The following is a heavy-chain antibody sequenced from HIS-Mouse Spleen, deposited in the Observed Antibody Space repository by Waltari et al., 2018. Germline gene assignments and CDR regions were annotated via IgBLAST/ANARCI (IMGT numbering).Heavy chain of an antibody. CDR2: SNPKSGGT. J-gene: IGHJ3*02. CDR1: GYTFTGYY. V-gene: IGHV1-2*02. CDR3: ARGGYSGYVHAFDI. D-gene: IGHD5-12*01. Sequence: QVQLVQSGAEVKKPGASVKVSCKASGYTFTGYYMHWVRQAPGQGREGMGWSNPKSGGTNYARKFQGRVTMTRDTSISTAYMELSRLRSDDTAVYYCARGGYSGYVHAFDIWGQGTMVTVSS.